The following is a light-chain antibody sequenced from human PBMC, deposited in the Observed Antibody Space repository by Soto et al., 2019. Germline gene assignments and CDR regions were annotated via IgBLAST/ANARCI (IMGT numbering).Light chain of an antibody. Sequence: DFQLSQSPSVLSASVGDTVTITCRASQGISTYLNWYQQKPGKAPKLLIYAASSLQSGVPSRFSGSGSETDFTLTISSLQPEDFATYSCQQSYSTTWTFGQGTKVDIK. CDR1: QGISTY. CDR2: AAS. J-gene: IGKJ1*01. CDR3: QQSYSTTWT. V-gene: IGKV1-39*01.